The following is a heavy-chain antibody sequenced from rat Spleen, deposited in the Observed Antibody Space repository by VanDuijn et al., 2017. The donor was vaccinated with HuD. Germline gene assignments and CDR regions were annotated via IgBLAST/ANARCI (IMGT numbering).Heavy chain of an antibody. J-gene: IGHJ2*01. V-gene: IGHV5-25*01. CDR1: GFTFSNYY. Sequence: EVQLVESGGGLVQPGRSLKLSCAASGFTFSNYYMAWVRQAPTKGLEWVAYISAGGDSTYYRDSVQGRFTSSRYNAKSTRSLQMDSLRSEDTATYYCARRHYGYTDYFDYWGQGVMVTVSS. CDR3: ARRHYGYTDYFDY. CDR2: ISAGGDST. D-gene: IGHD1-9*01.